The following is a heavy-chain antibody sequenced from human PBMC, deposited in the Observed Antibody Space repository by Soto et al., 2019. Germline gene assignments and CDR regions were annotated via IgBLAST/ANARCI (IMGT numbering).Heavy chain of an antibody. CDR3: AKGRRWLQPFDY. D-gene: IGHD5-12*01. V-gene: IGHV3-30*18. J-gene: IGHJ4*02. Sequence: GGSLRLSCAASGFTFSSYGMHWVRQAPGKGLEWVAVISYDGSNKYYADSVKGRFTISRDNSKSTLYLQMNSLRAEDTAVYYCAKGRRWLQPFDYWGQGTLVTVSS. CDR1: GFTFSSYG. CDR2: ISYDGSNK.